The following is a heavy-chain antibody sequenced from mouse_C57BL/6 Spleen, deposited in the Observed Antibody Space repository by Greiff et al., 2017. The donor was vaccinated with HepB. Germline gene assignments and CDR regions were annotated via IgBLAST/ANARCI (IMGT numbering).Heavy chain of an antibody. J-gene: IGHJ4*01. D-gene: IGHD2-4*01. V-gene: IGHV1-19*01. Sequence: EVQLQQSGPVLVKPGASVKMSCKASGYTFTDYYMNWVKQSHGKSLEWIGVINPYNGGTSYTQKFKGKATLTVDKSSSTAYMELNSLTSEDSAVYYCARRIYYDYDGEYAMDYWGQGTSVTVSS. CDR1: GYTFTDYY. CDR3: ARRIYYDYDGEYAMDY. CDR2: INPYNGGT.